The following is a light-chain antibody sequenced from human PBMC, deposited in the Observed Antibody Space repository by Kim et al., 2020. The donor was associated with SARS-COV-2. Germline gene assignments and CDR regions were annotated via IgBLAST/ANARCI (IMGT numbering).Light chain of an antibody. CDR2: GAS. J-gene: IGKJ4*01. CDR1: QSVSSSY. V-gene: IGKV3-20*01. Sequence: APGEGATPSCRASQSVSSSYLAWYQQKPGQAPRLLIYGASSRATGIPNRFSGSGSGADFTLTISRLEPEDFAVYYCQQYGSSPGTFGGGTKVDIK. CDR3: QQYGSSPGT.